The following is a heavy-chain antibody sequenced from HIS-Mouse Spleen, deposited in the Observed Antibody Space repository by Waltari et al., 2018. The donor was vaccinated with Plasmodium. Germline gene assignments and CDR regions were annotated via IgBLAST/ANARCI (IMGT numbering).Heavy chain of an antibody. CDR1: GFTVSSNY. J-gene: IGHJ4*02. D-gene: IGHD1-26*01. Sequence: EVQLVESGGGLVQPGGSLRLSCAASGFTVSSNYMRWFRQAPGKGLEWVSVIYSGGSTYYADSVKGRFTISRDNSKNTLYLQMNSLRAEDTAVYYCATPRVGGSYFDYWGQGTLVTVSS. CDR3: ATPRVGGSYFDY. CDR2: IYSGGST. V-gene: IGHV3-66*01.